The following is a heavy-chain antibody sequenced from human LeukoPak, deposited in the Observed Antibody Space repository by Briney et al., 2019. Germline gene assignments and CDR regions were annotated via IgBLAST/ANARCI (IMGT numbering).Heavy chain of an antibody. CDR1: GGSIRSYK. CDR2: IYSSGST. J-gene: IGHJ4*02. V-gene: IGHV4-4*07. D-gene: IGHD1-26*01. CDR3: TRGIVGATAPDY. Sequence: SETLSLTCTVSGGSIRSYKWSWIRQPAGKGLEWIGRIYSSGSTNYNPSLKSRVAMSVDTSKNQFSPQLSSVTAADTAVYYCTRGIVGATAPDYWGQGTLVIVSS.